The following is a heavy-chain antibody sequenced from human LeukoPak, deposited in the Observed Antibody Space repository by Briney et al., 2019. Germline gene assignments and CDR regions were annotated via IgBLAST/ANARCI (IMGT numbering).Heavy chain of an antibody. D-gene: IGHD2-15*01. CDR2: INPNSGGT. V-gene: IGHV1-2*02. J-gene: IGHJ4*02. Sequence: ASVKVSCKASGYTFTGYYMHWVRQAPGQGLEWMGWINPNSGGTNYAQKFQGRVTMTRDTSISTAYMELSRLRSDDTAVYYCARGSFTGYCRGGSCPFDYWGQGTLVTVSS. CDR1: GYTFTGYY. CDR3: ARGSFTGYCRGGSCPFDY.